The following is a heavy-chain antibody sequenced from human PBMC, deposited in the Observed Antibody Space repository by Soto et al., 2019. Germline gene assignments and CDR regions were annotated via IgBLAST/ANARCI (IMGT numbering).Heavy chain of an antibody. D-gene: IGHD3-10*01. CDR2: ISGSGGST. Sequence: GGSLRLSCAASGFTFSSYAMSWVRQAPGKGLEWVSSISGSGGSTYYADSVKGRFTISRDNSKNTVYLQMNSLIVEDTAVYYCASYGSGSYYTPLYYFDYWGQGTLVTVSS. CDR1: GFTFSSYA. CDR3: ASYGSGSYYTPLYYFDY. V-gene: IGHV3-23*01. J-gene: IGHJ4*02.